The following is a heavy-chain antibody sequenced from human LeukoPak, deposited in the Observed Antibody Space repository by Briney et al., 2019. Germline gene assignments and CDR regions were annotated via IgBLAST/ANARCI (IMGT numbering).Heavy chain of an antibody. CDR3: AKQIVGATSNDFDY. Sequence: GGPLRLSCAASGFTFSSFAMTWVRQAPGKGLEWVSSITSSGGGTYYADSVKGRFTISRDNSQNTLYLQMNSLRADDTAVYFCAKQIVGATSNDFDYWGQGTLVTVSS. CDR1: GFTFSSFA. J-gene: IGHJ4*02. D-gene: IGHD1-26*01. V-gene: IGHV3-23*01. CDR2: ITSSGGGT.